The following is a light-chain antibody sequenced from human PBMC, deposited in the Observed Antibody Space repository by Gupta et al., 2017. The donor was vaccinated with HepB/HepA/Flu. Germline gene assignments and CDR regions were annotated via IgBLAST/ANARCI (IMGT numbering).Light chain of an antibody. CDR3: QQVNSYPLT. Sequence: IQLTQSPSFLSASVGDRVTMTCRASQDINSYLIWYQQKPGKAPNLLIYSASTRYGGVPSRFSGSGSGTEFTLTISRLQPEDFATYYCQQVNSYPLTFGQGTQVDIK. V-gene: IGKV1-9*01. CDR1: QDINSY. CDR2: SAS. J-gene: IGKJ5*01.